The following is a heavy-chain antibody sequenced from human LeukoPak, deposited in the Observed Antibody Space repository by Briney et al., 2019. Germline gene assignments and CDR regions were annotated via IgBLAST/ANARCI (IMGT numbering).Heavy chain of an antibody. J-gene: IGHJ4*02. CDR1: GYTFTSYD. Sequence: GASVKVSCKASGYTFTSYDINWVRQATGQGLEWMGWMNPNSGNTGYAQKFQGRVTMTRNTSISTAYMELSSLRSEDTAVYYCARDPGVRNWNGPQFDYWGQGTLVTVSS. V-gene: IGHV1-8*01. CDR3: ARDPGVRNWNGPQFDY. D-gene: IGHD1-20*01. CDR2: MNPNSGNT.